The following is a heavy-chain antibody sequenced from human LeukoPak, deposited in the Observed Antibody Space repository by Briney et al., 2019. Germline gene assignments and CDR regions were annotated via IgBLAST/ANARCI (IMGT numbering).Heavy chain of an antibody. V-gene: IGHV4-39*01. D-gene: IGHD1-1*01. Sequence: SETLSLTCTVSGGSLSSSSHSWGWLRQPPGKGLEWTGTIYYTGRTYYNPSLESRLTISVDTSKNQFSLKLTSVTAADTAIYYCAQSLGSGNWIGNWFDPWGQGTLVTVSS. CDR3: AQSLGSGNWIGNWFDP. CDR2: IYYTGRT. CDR1: GGSLSSSSHS. J-gene: IGHJ5*02.